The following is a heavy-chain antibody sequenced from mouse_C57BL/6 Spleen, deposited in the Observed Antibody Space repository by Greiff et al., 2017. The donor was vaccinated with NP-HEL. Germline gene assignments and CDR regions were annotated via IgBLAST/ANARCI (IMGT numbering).Heavy chain of an antibody. D-gene: IGHD1-1*01. J-gene: IGHJ2*01. CDR2: ISDGGSYT. CDR3: ARVLNYYGSSYFDY. CDR1: GFTFSSYA. Sequence: DVQLVESGGGLVKPGGSLKLSCAASGFTFSSYAMSWVRQTPEKRLEWVATISDGGSYTYYPDNVKGRFTISRDNAKNNLYLQMSHLKSEDTAMYYCARVLNYYGSSYFDYWGQGTTLTVSS. V-gene: IGHV5-4*01.